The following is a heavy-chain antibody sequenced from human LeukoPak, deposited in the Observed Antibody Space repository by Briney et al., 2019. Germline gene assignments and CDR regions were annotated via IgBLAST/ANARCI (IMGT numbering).Heavy chain of an antibody. V-gene: IGHV4-30-4*01. Sequence: PSETLSLTCTVSGGSISSGDYYWSWIRQPPGKGLEWIGYIYYSGSTYYNPSLKSRVTISVDTSKNQFSLKLSSVTAADTAVYYRARGSPYPANRESMVRGANYYYYYGMDVWGQGTTVTVSS. D-gene: IGHD3-10*01. CDR3: ARGSPYPANRESMVRGANYYYYYGMDV. CDR1: GGSISSGDYY. CDR2: IYYSGST. J-gene: IGHJ6*02.